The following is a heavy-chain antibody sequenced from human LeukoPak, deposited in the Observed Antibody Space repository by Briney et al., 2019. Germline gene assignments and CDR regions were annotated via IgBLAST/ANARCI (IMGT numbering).Heavy chain of an antibody. D-gene: IGHD3-10*01. V-gene: IGHV3-23*01. CDR2: ISGSGGST. CDR3: AKDQENWFGESPGAFDI. CDR1: GFTFSSYA. Sequence: GGSLRLSCAASGFTFSSYAMSWVRQAPGKGLEGVSAISGSGGSTYYADSVKGRFTISRDNSKNTLYLQMNSLRAEDTAVYYCAKDQENWFGESPGAFDIWGQGTMVTVSS. J-gene: IGHJ3*02.